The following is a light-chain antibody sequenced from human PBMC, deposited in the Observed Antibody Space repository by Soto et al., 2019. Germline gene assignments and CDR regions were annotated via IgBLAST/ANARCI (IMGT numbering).Light chain of an antibody. J-gene: IGLJ2*01. CDR2: EVN. V-gene: IGLV2-14*01. CDR1: SSDVGGYNF. CDR3: SSYTSTNTLIR. Sequence: QSALTQPASLSGSPGQSITISCTGTSSDVGGYNFVSWYQQHPGNPPKLLIFEVNNRPLGVSDRFSGSKSGNTASLTISGLQATDEADYYCSSYTSTNTLIRFGGGTQVTVL.